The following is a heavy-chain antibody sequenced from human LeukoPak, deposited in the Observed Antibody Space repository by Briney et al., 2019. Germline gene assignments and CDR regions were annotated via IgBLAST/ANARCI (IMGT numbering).Heavy chain of an antibody. CDR1: GFTFSQYW. Sequence: GGSLRLSCAASGFTFSQYWMSWVRKAPGKGLERVANIKPDGSEKHYVDSVKGRFSISRDNTKNSLFLQIRSLRGEDSAVYYCARTPSEFWIDHCRQRCRVIVSS. J-gene: IGHJ4*02. D-gene: IGHD3-3*01. CDR3: ARTPSEFWIDH. V-gene: IGHV3-7*01. CDR2: IKPDGSEK.